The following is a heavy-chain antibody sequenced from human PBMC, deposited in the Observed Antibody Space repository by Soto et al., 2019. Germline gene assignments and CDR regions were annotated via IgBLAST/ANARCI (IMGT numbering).Heavy chain of an antibody. D-gene: IGHD6-6*01. J-gene: IGHJ4*02. V-gene: IGHV1-18*04. CDR3: AREGGSSTYYPLELDY. CDR2: IAPFNGKM. Sequence: QVQLAQSGPEVKRPGASVKISCQASGYVFSSYGINWVRQAPGQGLEWVGWIAPFNGKMNFAPRLQDRITMTIDTYARTAYLEMRALTSADSGVYFCAREGGSSTYYPLELDYWGQGTLVTVSS. CDR1: GYVFSSYG.